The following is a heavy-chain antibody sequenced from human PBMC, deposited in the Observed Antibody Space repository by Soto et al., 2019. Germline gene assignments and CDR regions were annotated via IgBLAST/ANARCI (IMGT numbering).Heavy chain of an antibody. CDR2: IYYGGTT. CDR3: ARRSHIVVAPT. Sequence: ETLSLTCTVSGASINTENDYWAWIRQPPGKGLEWIGSIYYGGTTFYNPSLKSRVTISADTSKNQFSLRLSSVTAADTALYYCARRSHIVVAPTWGQGVLVTVSS. CDR1: GASINTENDY. V-gene: IGHV4-39*01. J-gene: IGHJ4*02. D-gene: IGHD2-21*01.